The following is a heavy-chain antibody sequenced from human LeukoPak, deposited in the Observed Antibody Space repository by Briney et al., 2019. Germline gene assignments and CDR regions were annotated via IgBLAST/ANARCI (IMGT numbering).Heavy chain of an antibody. CDR2: ISTSGGYK. Sequence: GGSLRLSCAASGFTFSSYNMNWVRQAPGKGLDWVSSISTSGGYKYYADSVKGRFTISRDNAKNSMYLQMNSLRAEDTAVYYCARPNAAGIRNYYYYMDVWGKGTTVTVSS. D-gene: IGHD3-10*01. V-gene: IGHV3-21*01. CDR3: ARPNAAGIRNYYYYMDV. J-gene: IGHJ6*03. CDR1: GFTFSSYN.